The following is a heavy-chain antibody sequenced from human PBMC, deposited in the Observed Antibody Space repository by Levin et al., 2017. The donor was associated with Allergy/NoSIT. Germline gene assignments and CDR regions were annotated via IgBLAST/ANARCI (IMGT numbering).Heavy chain of an antibody. CDR2: IYYSGST. D-gene: IGHD4/OR15-4a*01. CDR1: GGSVSSGSYY. V-gene: IGHV4-61*01. J-gene: IGHJ4*02. CDR3: ARAPPERRTWQPYGDTAVDYFDY. Sequence: SSETLSLTCTVSGGSVSSGSYYWSWIRQPPGEGLEWIGYIYYSGSTDYNPSLKSRVTISVDTSKNQFSLKLSSVTAADTAVYYCARAPPERRTWQPYGDTAVDYFDYWGQGTLVTVSS.